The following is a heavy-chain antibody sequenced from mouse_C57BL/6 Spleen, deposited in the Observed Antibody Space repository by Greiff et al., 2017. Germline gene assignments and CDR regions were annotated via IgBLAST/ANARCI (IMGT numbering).Heavy chain of an antibody. J-gene: IGHJ3*01. CDR2: FHPYNDVT. CDR3: AIDSNDGFAY. V-gene: IGHV1-47*01. D-gene: IGHD2-12*01. CDR1: GYTFTTYL. Sequence: VQLPQPGAELVKPGASVKMSCKASGYTFTTYLIEWLKQNHGKSLEWIGYFHPYNDVTKYNEKLKGKARLTVGQYSSIVYLDLSRLTSDYSAVYYCAIDSNDGFAYGGQGALVTVSA.